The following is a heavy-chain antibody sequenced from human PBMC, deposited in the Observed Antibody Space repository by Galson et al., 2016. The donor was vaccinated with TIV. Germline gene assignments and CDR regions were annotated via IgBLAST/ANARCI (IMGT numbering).Heavy chain of an antibody. CDR3: SRYRLVDILAFSGDY. Sequence: SLRLSCAGSGFTFGDYAVNWVRQAPGKGLEWVGFIRNTVYGGTPEYAASVNGRFTISRDDSNSIAYLQMNNLKTEDTAVYYCSRYRLVDILAFSGDYWGQGTLVTVSS. D-gene: IGHD5-12*01. CDR2: IRNTVYGGTP. V-gene: IGHV3-49*04. CDR1: GFTFGDYA. J-gene: IGHJ4*02.